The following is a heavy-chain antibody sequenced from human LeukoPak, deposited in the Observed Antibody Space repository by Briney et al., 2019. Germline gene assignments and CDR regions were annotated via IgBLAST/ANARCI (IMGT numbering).Heavy chain of an antibody. V-gene: IGHV3-11*06. CDR2: ISSSSSYT. D-gene: IGHD3-16*01. J-gene: IGHJ4*02. CDR3: ARDIGDFGFDY. Sequence: GGSLRLSCAASGFTFSDYYMSWIRQAPGKGLEWVSYISSSSSYTNCADSVKGRFTISRDNAKNSLYLQMNSLRAEDTAVYYCARDIGDFGFDYWGQGTLVTVSS. CDR1: GFTFSDYY.